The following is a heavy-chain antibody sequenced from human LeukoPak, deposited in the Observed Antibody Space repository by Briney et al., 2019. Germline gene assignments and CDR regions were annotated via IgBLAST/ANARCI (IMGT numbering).Heavy chain of an antibody. CDR1: GYTFTSYG. D-gene: IGHD5-18*01. J-gene: IGHJ4*02. CDR2: INPSGGST. V-gene: IGHV1-46*01. Sequence: ASVTVSCKASGYTFTSYGISWVRQAPGQGLEWMGIINPSGGSTSYAQKFQGRVTMTRDTSTSTVYMELSSLRSEDTAVYYCARVGYTAMVYYFDYWGQGTLVTVSS. CDR3: ARVGYTAMVYYFDY.